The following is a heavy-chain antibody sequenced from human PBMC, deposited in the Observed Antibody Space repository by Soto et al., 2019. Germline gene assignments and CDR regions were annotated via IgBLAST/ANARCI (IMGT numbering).Heavy chain of an antibody. CDR2: ISYDGSKK. V-gene: IGHV3-30-3*01. CDR3: ARDRERGVVTAFDY. Sequence: QVQLVESGGGVVQPGRSLRLSCAASGFTFSSYAMHWVRQAPGKGLEWVAVISYDGSKKYYADSVKGRFTISRDNSKNTLHLQLNSMRAEDTAVYYCARDRERGVVTAFDYWGQGTLVTVSS. J-gene: IGHJ4*02. D-gene: IGHD2-21*02. CDR1: GFTFSSYA.